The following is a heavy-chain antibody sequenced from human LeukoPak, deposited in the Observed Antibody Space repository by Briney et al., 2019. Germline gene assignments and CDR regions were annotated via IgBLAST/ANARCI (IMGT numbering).Heavy chain of an antibody. CDR3: ARDTWLDNWNDGGGAFDI. CDR2: IKQDGSEK. V-gene: IGHV3-7*01. Sequence: PGGSLRLSCAASGFTFSSYWMSWVRQVPGKGLEWVANIKQDGSEKYYVDSVKGRFTISRDNAKNSLYLQMNSLRAEDTAVYYCARDTWLDNWNDGGGAFDIWGQGTMVTVSS. D-gene: IGHD1-1*01. J-gene: IGHJ3*02. CDR1: GFTFSSYW.